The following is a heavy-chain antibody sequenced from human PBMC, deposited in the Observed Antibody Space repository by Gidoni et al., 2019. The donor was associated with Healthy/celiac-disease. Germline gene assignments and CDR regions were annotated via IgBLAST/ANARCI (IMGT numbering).Heavy chain of an antibody. CDR3: TRGGRYCGGDCPYNWFDP. V-gene: IGHV3-49*04. CDR2: IRSKAYGGTT. D-gene: IGHD2-21*02. J-gene: IGHJ5*02. Sequence: EVQLVESGGGLVQPGRSLRLSCTASGFTFGDYAMSWVRQAPGKGLEWVGFIRSKAYGGTTEYAASVKGRFTISRDDSKSIAYLQMNSLKTEDTAVYYCTRGGRYCGGDCPYNWFDPWGQGTLVTVSS. CDR1: GFTFGDYA.